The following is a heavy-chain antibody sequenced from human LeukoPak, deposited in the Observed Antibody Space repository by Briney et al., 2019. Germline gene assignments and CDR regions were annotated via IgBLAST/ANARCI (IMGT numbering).Heavy chain of an antibody. CDR2: IYYSGST. D-gene: IGHD6-19*01. Sequence: PSETLSLTCTVSGGSISSYYWSWIRQPPGKGLEWIGYIYYSGSTNYNPSLKSRVTISVDTSKNQFSLKLSSVTAADTAVYYCARLIAVAGRREGWFDPWGQGTLVTVSS. CDR3: ARLIAVAGRREGWFDP. V-gene: IGHV4-59*01. J-gene: IGHJ5*02. CDR1: GGSISSYY.